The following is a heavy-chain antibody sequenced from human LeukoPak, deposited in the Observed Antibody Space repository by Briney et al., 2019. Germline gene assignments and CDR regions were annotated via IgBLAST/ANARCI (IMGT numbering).Heavy chain of an antibody. CDR3: AKDKTPGYDFWSGYYPYY. CDR2: IWYDGSNK. CDR1: GFTFSSYG. V-gene: IGHV3-33*06. J-gene: IGHJ4*02. D-gene: IGHD3-3*01. Sequence: GGSLRLSCAASGFTFSSYGMHWVRQAPGKGLEWVAVIWYDGSNKYYADSVKGRFTISRDNSKNTLYLQMNSLRAEDTAVYYCAKDKTPGYDFWSGYYPYYWGQGTLVTVSS.